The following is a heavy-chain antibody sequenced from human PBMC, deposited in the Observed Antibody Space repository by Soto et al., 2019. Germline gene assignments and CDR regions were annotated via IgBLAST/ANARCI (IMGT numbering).Heavy chain of an antibody. Sequence: GESLKIFCQASGYRCTTSWIAGVRQTPGKGLEWMGIIFPSDSDTRYSPSFQGQVTISVDRSISTTYLHWSSLKASDTAMYYCARLGSGLDVWGEGTTVTVSS. V-gene: IGHV5-51*01. CDR2: IFPSDSDT. CDR3: ARLGSGLDV. CDR1: GYRCTTSW. J-gene: IGHJ6*01. D-gene: IGHD6-25*01.